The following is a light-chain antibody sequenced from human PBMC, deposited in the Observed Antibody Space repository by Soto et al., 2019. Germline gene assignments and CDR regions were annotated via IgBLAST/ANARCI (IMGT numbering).Light chain of an antibody. CDR1: QSVSSNY. CDR3: QQYGRSPLT. V-gene: IGKV3-20*01. Sequence: EIVLTQSPGTLSLSPGERATLSCRASQSVSSNYLAWYQQKPGQAPRLLIYGASSRATGIPDRFSGSGSGTDFTLTISRLEPEDFAVYHCQQYGRSPLTFGGGTKVEIK. J-gene: IGKJ4*01. CDR2: GAS.